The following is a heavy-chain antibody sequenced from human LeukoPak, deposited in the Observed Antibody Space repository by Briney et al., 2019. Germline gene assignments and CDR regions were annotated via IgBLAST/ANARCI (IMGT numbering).Heavy chain of an antibody. CDR1: GFTVSSNY. CDR3: TSGTEIQLWSQDY. V-gene: IGHV3-66*01. CDR2: IYSDGST. J-gene: IGHJ4*02. Sequence: GGSLRLSCAASGFTVSSNYMSWVRQAPGKGLEWVSVIYSDGSTYYADSVKGRFTISRDNSKNTLYLQMNSLRAEDTAVHYCTSGTEIQLWSQDYWGQGTLVTVSS. D-gene: IGHD5-18*01.